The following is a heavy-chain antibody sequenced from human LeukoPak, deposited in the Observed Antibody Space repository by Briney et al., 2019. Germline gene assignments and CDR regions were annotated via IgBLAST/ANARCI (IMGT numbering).Heavy chain of an antibody. J-gene: IGHJ6*02. CDR2: IIPIFGTA. D-gene: IGHD4-17*01. CDR1: GGTFSSYA. CDR3: ARERHPTDYGDSKSYYYYGMDV. V-gene: IGHV1-69*13. Sequence: ASVTVSCKTSGGTFSSYAISWVRQAPGQGLEWMGGIIPIFGTANYAQKFQGRVTITADESTSTAHMELSSLRSEDTAVYYCARERHPTDYGDSKSYYYYGMDVWGQGTTVTVSS.